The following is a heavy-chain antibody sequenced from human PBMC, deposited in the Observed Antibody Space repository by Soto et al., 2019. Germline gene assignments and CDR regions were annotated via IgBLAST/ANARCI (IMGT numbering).Heavy chain of an antibody. V-gene: IGHV4-34*01. CDR2: INHSGST. Sequence: SETLCLTCAVYGGSFSGYYWSWIRQPPGKGLEWIGEINHSGSTNYNPSLKSRVTISVDTSKNQFSLKLSSVTAADTAVYYCARVDTAMNRRYYFDYWGQGTLVTVSS. CDR1: GGSFSGYY. CDR3: ARVDTAMNRRYYFDY. D-gene: IGHD5-18*01. J-gene: IGHJ4*02.